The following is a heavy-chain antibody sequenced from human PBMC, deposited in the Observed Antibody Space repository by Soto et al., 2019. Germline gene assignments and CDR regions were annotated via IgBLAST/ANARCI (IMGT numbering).Heavy chain of an antibody. Sequence: SVKVSCKASGYTFTSYGISWVRHAPGQGLEWMGWISAYNGNTNYAQKLQGRVTMTTDTSTSTAYMELRSLRSDDTAVYYCARVGPYYDSSGYRTFDYWGQGTLVTVSS. V-gene: IGHV1-18*01. CDR3: ARVGPYYDSSGYRTFDY. D-gene: IGHD3-22*01. J-gene: IGHJ4*02. CDR2: ISAYNGNT. CDR1: GYTFTSYG.